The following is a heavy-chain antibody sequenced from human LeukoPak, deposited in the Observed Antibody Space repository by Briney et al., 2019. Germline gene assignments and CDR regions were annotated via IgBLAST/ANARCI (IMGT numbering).Heavy chain of an antibody. V-gene: IGHV3-74*01. J-gene: IGHJ3*02. CDR2: INSDGSST. CDR1: GFTFSSYW. Sequence: GGSLRLSCAASGFTFSSYWMRWVRQAPGKGLVWVSCINSDGSSTSYADSVKGRFTISRDNAKNTLYLQMNSLRAEDTAVYYCARDATPGAFDIWGQGTLVTVSS. CDR3: ARDATPGAFDI. D-gene: IGHD2-15*01.